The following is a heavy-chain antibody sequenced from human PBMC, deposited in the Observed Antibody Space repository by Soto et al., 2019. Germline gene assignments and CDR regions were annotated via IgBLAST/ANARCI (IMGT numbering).Heavy chain of an antibody. CDR3: ARGVEGSGSYYPYYYYMDV. CDR2: INHSGST. Sequence: ETLSLTCAVYGGSFSGYYWSWIRQPPGKGLEWIGEINHSGSTNYNPSLKSRVTISVDTSKNQFSLKLSSVTAADTAVYYCARGVEGSGSYYPYYYYMDVWGKGTTVTV. CDR1: GGSFSGYY. J-gene: IGHJ6*03. D-gene: IGHD3-10*01. V-gene: IGHV4-34*01.